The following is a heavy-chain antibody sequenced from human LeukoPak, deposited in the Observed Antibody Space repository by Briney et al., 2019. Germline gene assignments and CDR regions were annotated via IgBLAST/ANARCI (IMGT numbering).Heavy chain of an antibody. Sequence: SETLSLTCTVSGGSIGTYYWSWIRQSPGKGLEWIGYIYVTGSTRYNPYLQSRVTISVDTYRNQFFLKMSSVTAADTAGYYCARHIGGGIEDMDVWGKGTKVTVSS. V-gene: IGHV4-59*08. J-gene: IGHJ6*03. D-gene: IGHD3-16*02. CDR3: ARHIGGGIEDMDV. CDR2: IYVTGST. CDR1: GGSIGTYY.